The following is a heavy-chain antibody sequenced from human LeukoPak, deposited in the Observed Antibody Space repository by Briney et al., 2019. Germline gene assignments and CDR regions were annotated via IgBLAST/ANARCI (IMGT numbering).Heavy chain of an antibody. D-gene: IGHD3-3*01. Sequence: PVKVSCKASGGTFSSYAISWVRQAPGQGLEWMGGIIPIFGTANYAQKFQGRVTITADESTSTAYMELSSLRSEDTAVYYCARDKLTITPTSNNWFDPWGQGTLVTVSS. CDR1: GGTFSSYA. CDR2: IIPIFGTA. CDR3: ARDKLTITPTSNNWFDP. V-gene: IGHV1-69*13. J-gene: IGHJ5*02.